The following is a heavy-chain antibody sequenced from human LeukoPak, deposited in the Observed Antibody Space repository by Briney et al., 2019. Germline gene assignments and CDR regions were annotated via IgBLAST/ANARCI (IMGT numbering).Heavy chain of an antibody. CDR1: GFTFSSHG. CDR2: IRYDESSK. J-gene: IGHJ4*02. CDR3: ARDQRSHYYDSSGFDY. V-gene: IGHV3-30*02. D-gene: IGHD3-22*01. Sequence: GGSLRLSCAASGFTFSSHGMHWVRQAPGKGLEWEAFIRYDESSKYYADSVKGRFTISRDNAKNSLYLQMNSLRAEDTAVYYCARDQRSHYYDSSGFDYWGQGTLVTVSS.